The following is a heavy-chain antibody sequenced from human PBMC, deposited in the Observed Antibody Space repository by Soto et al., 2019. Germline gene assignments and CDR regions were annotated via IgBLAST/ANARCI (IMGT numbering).Heavy chain of an antibody. V-gene: IGHV4-59*01. CDR3: ARASIAVAGRGFDNWFDP. J-gene: IGHJ5*02. D-gene: IGHD6-19*01. CDR1: GGPISSYY. CDR2: IYYSGST. Sequence: SETLSLTCTVSGGPISSYYWSWIRQPPGKGLEWIGYIYYSGSTNYNPSLKSRVTISVDTSKNQFSLKLSSVTAADTAVYYCARASIAVAGRGFDNWFDPWGQGTLVTVSS.